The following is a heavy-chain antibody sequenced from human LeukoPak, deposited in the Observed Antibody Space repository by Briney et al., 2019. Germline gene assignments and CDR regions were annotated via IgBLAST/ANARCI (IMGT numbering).Heavy chain of an antibody. V-gene: IGHV4-59*08. Sequence: SGTLSLTCTVSGDSISSYYWSWIRQPPGKGLVWIGYIYHSGNTNSNPSLKSRVTISVDTTKNQFSLKLSSVTAADTAVYYCARSIIVVVAAGALDIWGQGTMVTVSS. CDR2: IYHSGNT. CDR3: ARSIIVVVAAGALDI. J-gene: IGHJ3*02. D-gene: IGHD2-21*02. CDR1: GDSISSYY.